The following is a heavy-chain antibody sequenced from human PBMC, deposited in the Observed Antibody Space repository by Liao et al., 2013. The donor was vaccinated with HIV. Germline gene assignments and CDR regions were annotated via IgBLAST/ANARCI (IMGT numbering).Heavy chain of an antibody. D-gene: IGHD3-10*01. CDR2: ITDSGST. CDR3: ARSDSYYYPSGSYYTH. CDR1: GGSLRSYS. J-gene: IGHJ4*02. V-gene: IGHV4-59*01. Sequence: QVQLQESGPGLVKPLETLSLTCTVSGGSLRSYSWTWIRQSPGKGLEWIGFITDSGSTNYNPSLKSRVTISVDAFKNQFSLNLRSVTAADTAIYYCARSDSYYYPSGSYYTHWGQGTLVTVSS.